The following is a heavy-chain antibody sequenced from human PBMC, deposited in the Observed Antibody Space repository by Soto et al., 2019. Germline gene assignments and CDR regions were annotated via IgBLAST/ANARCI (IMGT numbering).Heavy chain of an antibody. CDR1: GGSISSGDYY. Sequence: SETLSLTCTVSGGSISSGDYYWSWIRQPPGKGLEWIGYIYYSGSTYYNPSLKSRVTISVDTSKNQFSLKLSSVTAADTAVYYCAREVVRGSHWFDPWGQGTLVTVSS. D-gene: IGHD2-15*01. J-gene: IGHJ5*02. CDR3: AREVVRGSHWFDP. CDR2: IYYSGST. V-gene: IGHV4-30-4*01.